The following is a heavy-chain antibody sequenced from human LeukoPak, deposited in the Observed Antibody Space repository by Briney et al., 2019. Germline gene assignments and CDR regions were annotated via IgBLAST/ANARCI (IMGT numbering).Heavy chain of an antibody. J-gene: IGHJ4*02. D-gene: IGHD2-2*02. V-gene: IGHV4-38-2*01. CDR3: AKHSRGCGSTSYYNFDF. CDR1: GYSISSGYY. Sequence: SETLSLTCAVSGYSISSGYYWGWIRQPPGKGLEWIGSIYHSGSTYYNPSLKSRVTISLDTSKNQFSLKLSSVTAADTAVYYCAKHSRGCGSTSYYNFDFWGQGALVTVSS. CDR2: IYHSGST.